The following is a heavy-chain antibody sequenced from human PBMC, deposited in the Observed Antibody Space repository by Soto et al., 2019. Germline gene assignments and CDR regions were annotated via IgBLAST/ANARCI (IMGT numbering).Heavy chain of an antibody. J-gene: IGHJ4*02. CDR3: NRGSECDFWSGYL. CDR1: GGTSTRYA. Sequence: QERLVQSGAEVRKPGSSVKVSCKVTGGTSTRYAINWVRQAPGQGLEWMGGIVPMFGTSKYAQKFQGRVTITTDTSTNIAYMELRSLRSEDTAVYYCNRGSECDFWSGYLWGQGTLVSVSS. CDR2: IVPMFGTS. D-gene: IGHD3-3*01. V-gene: IGHV1-69*06.